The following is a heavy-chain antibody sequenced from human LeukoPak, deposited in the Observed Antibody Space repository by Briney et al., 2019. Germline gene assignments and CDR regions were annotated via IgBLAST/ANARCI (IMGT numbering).Heavy chain of an antibody. CDR2: ISWNSGSI. J-gene: IGHJ6*02. CDR3: AKSREYYYYYGMDV. Sequence: GGPLRLSCAASGFTFDDYAMHWVRQAPGKGLEWVSGISWNSGSIGYADSVKGRFTISRDNAKNSLYLQMNSLRAEDTALYYCAKSREYYYYYGMDVWGQGTTVTVSS. V-gene: IGHV3-9*01. CDR1: GFTFDDYA.